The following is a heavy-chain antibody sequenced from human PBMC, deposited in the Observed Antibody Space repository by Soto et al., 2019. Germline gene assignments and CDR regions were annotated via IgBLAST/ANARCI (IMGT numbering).Heavy chain of an antibody. CDR2: ISGSGGST. CDR3: AKGGRDTLITYCSFGA. CDR1: GFTFSSYA. J-gene: IGHJ1*01. V-gene: IGHV3-23*01. D-gene: IGHD2-21*01. Sequence: GGSLRLSCAASGFTFSSYAMSWVREAPGKGLEWVSAISGSGGSTYYADSVKGRFTISRDSSKNTLYMQMNNLRAEDTAVYYCAKGGRDTLITYCSFGAWGQGTLVTVSS.